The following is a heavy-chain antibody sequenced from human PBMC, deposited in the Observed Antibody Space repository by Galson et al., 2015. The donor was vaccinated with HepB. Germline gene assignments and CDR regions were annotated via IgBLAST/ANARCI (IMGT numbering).Heavy chain of an antibody. D-gene: IGHD3-10*01. V-gene: IGHV5-10-1*01. CDR2: IDPSDSYT. Sequence: QSGAEVKKPGESLRISCKGSGYSFTSYWISWVRQMPGKGLERMGRIDPSDSYTNYSPSFQGHVTISADKSISTAYLQWSSLDASDPAMYYCARQRGSGVYSDHYGMDVWGQGTPVTVSS. CDR3: ARQRGSGVYSDHYGMDV. CDR1: GYSFTSYW. J-gene: IGHJ6*02.